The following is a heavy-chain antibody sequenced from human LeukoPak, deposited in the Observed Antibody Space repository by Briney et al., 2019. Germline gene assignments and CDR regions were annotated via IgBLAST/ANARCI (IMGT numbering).Heavy chain of an antibody. J-gene: IGHJ4*02. V-gene: IGHV1-46*01. CDR3: AREESGGYFDY. D-gene: IGHD2-8*02. CDR2: INPSGSST. Sequence: ASVKVSCKASGFTFTNYYMHWVRQAPGQGLEWMGLINPSGSSTNYAQKFRGRVTMTRDTSTTTVYMELSSLRSEDTAVYYCAREESGGYFDYGGQGTLVTVSS. CDR1: GFTFTNYY.